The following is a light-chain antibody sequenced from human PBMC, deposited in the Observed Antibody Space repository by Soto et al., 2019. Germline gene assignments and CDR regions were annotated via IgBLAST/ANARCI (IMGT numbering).Light chain of an antibody. J-gene: IGKJ5*01. CDR2: DAS. CDR1: QSVSSY. V-gene: IGKV3-11*01. CDR3: QQRSNWPPIT. Sequence: TQSPATLSVSPGESATLSCRASQSVSSYLAWYQQKPGQAPRLLIYDASNRATGIPARFSGSGSGTDFTLTISSLEPEDFAVYYCQQRSNWPPITFGQGTRLENK.